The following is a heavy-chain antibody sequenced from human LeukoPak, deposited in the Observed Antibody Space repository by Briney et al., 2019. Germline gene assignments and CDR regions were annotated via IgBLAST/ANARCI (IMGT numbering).Heavy chain of an antibody. V-gene: IGHV1-18*01. J-gene: IGHJ4*02. CDR2: ISAYNGNT. D-gene: IGHD3-22*01. Sequence: GASVKVSCKASGYTFASYGISWVRQAPGQGLEWMGWISAYNGNTNYAQKLQGRVTMTTDTSTSTAYMELRSLRSDDTAVYYCARDRGITMIVVANDYWGQGTLVTVSS. CDR1: GYTFASYG. CDR3: ARDRGITMIVVANDY.